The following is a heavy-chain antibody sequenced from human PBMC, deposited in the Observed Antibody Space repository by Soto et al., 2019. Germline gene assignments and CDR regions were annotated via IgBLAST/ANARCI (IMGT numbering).Heavy chain of an antibody. V-gene: IGHV4-39*01. Sequence: QLQLQESGPGLVKPSETLSLTCTVSGGSISSSSYYWGWIRQPPGKGLEWIGSIYYSGSTYYNPSLKIRVTISVDTSKNQFSLKLSSVTAADTAVYYCARQNSGYSYGHYWGQGTLVTVS. J-gene: IGHJ4*02. CDR3: ARQNSGYSYGHY. CDR1: GGSISSSSYY. CDR2: IYYSGST. D-gene: IGHD5-18*01.